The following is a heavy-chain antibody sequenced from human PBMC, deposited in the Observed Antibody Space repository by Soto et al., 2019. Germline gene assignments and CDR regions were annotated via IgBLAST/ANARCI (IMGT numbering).Heavy chain of an antibody. CDR2: ISGSGGST. J-gene: IGHJ4*02. CDR3: ARGVTIFGVVTYFDY. Sequence: EVQLLESGGGLVQPGGSLRLSCAASGFTFSSYAMSWVRQAPGKGLEWVSAISGSGGSTYYADSVKGRFTISRDNSKNTLYLQMNSLRAEDTAVYYCARGVTIFGVVTYFDYWGQGTLVTVSS. V-gene: IGHV3-23*01. D-gene: IGHD3-3*01. CDR1: GFTFSSYA.